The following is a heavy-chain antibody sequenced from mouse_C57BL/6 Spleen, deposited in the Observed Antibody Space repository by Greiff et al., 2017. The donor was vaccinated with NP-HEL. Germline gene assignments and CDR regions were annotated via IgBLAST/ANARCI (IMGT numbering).Heavy chain of an antibody. J-gene: IGHJ3*01. V-gene: IGHV5-17*01. CDR3: ALYDYGGFAY. CDR1: GFTFSDYG. CDR2: ISSGSSTI. Sequence: EVQRVESGGGLVKPGGSLKLSCAASGFTFSDYGMHWVRQAPEKGLEWVAYISSGSSTIYYVDTVKGRFTISRDNAKNTLFLQMTSLRSEDTAMYYCALYDYGGFAYWGQGTLVTVSA. D-gene: IGHD2-4*01.